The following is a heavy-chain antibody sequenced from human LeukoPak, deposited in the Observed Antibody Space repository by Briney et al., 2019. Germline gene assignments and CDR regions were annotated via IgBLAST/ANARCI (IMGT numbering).Heavy chain of an antibody. CDR1: GFTFSSYG. D-gene: IGHD3-10*01. CDR2: IRYDGSNK. Sequence: PGGSLRLSCAASGFTFSSYGMHWVRQAPGKGLEWVAFIRYDGSNKYYADSVKGRFTISRDNSKNTLYLQMNSLRAEDTAVYYCAKEHLWFGELLLSDAFDIWGQGTMVTVSS. V-gene: IGHV3-30*02. CDR3: AKEHLWFGELLLSDAFDI. J-gene: IGHJ3*02.